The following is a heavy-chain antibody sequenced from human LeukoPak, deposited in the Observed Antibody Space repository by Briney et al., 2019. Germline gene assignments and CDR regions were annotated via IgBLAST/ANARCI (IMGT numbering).Heavy chain of an antibody. CDR1: GGSINNYY. Sequence: PSETLSLTCTVSGGSINNYYWSWIRQRPGKGLEWIGYIYYSGSTNYNPSLKSRVTISVDTSKNQFSLKLSSVTAADTAVYYCARAPEGTGHAFDIWGQGTMVTVSS. V-gene: IGHV4-59*08. D-gene: IGHD1-1*01. CDR3: ARAPEGTGHAFDI. J-gene: IGHJ3*02. CDR2: IYYSGST.